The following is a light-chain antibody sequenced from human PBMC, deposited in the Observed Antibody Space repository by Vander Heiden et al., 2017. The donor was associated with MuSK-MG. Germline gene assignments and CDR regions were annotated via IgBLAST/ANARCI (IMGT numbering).Light chain of an antibody. V-gene: IGKV4-1*01. Sequence: DIVMTQSPDSLAVSPGERATINCKSSQSVLYSSNNKNYLAWYQRKPGQPPKLLIYWASTRESGVTDRFSGSGSGTDFTLTISSLQAEDVAAYYCQQYYSTPLTFGGGTKVEIK. J-gene: IGKJ4*01. CDR2: WAS. CDR1: QSVLYSSNNKNY. CDR3: QQYYSTPLT.